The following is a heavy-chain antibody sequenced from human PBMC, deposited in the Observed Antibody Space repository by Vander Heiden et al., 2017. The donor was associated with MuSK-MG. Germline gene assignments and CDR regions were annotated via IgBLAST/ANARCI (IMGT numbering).Heavy chain of an antibody. CDR2: ISSSSSTI. CDR3: ARTTYYYDSSGYYLSWFDP. J-gene: IGHJ5*02. Sequence: EVQLVESGGGLVQPGGSLRLSCAASGFPFSRYSMNWVRQAPGKGLEWVSYISSSSSTIYYADSVKGRFTISRDNAKNSLYLQMNSLRAEDTAVYYCARTTYYYDSSGYYLSWFDPWGQGTLVTVSS. V-gene: IGHV3-48*01. D-gene: IGHD3-22*01. CDR1: GFPFSRYS.